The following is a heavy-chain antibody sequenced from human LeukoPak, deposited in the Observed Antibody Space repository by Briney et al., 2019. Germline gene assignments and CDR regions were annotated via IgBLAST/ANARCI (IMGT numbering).Heavy chain of an antibody. CDR1: GFIFSSHT. V-gene: IGHV3-64*01. Sequence: GGSLRLSCAASGFIFSSHTMHWVRQAPGKGLEYVSAISPNGGSTYYAKSVKGRFTISRDNSKNTLYLQMGRLRAEDMAVYYCARVDSSGYYLIDYWGQGTLVAVSS. D-gene: IGHD3-22*01. CDR3: ARVDSSGYYLIDY. J-gene: IGHJ4*02. CDR2: ISPNGGST.